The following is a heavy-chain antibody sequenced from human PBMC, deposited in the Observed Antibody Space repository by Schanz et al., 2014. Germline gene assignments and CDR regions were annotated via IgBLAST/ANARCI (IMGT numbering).Heavy chain of an antibody. CDR2: ISWNSGSI. Sequence: EVQLVESGGGLVQPGRSLRLSCAASGFTFDDYAMHWVRQAPGKGLEWVSGISWNSGSIGYADSVKGRFTISRDDAKNSLYLQMNSLRAEDTALYYCAKDRKNRVNRVGYYYGMDVWGQGTTVTVSS. J-gene: IGHJ6*02. D-gene: IGHD3-16*01. CDR1: GFTFDDYA. V-gene: IGHV3-9*01. CDR3: AKDRKNRVNRVGYYYGMDV.